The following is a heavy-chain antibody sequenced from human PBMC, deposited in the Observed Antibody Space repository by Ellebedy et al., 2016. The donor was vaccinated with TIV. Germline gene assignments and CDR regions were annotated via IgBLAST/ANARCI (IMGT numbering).Heavy chain of an antibody. CDR1: GFTFSDYY. CDR3: ARGYDYVWGSYRSYAFDI. CDR2: ISSSGSTI. D-gene: IGHD3-16*02. Sequence: GGSLRLSCAASGFTFSDYYMSWIRQAPGKGLEWVSYISSSGSTIYYADSVKGRFTISRDNAKNSLYLQMNSLRSEDTAVYYCARGYDYVWGSYRSYAFDIWGQGTMVTVSS. V-gene: IGHV3-11*01. J-gene: IGHJ3*02.